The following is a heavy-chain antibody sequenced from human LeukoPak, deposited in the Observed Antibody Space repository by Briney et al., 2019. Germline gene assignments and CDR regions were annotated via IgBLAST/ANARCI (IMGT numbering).Heavy chain of an antibody. Sequence: SETLSLTCTVSGGSISSYYWSWIRQPPGKGLEWIGNFYHSGLTYYNPSLKSRVTISVDTSKNQFSLKLSSVTAADTAVYYCMSNYLQGRYYFNYWGQGTLVTVSS. V-gene: IGHV4-59*04. CDR3: MSNYLQGRYYFNY. J-gene: IGHJ4*02. CDR1: GGSISSYY. D-gene: IGHD4-11*01. CDR2: FYHSGLT.